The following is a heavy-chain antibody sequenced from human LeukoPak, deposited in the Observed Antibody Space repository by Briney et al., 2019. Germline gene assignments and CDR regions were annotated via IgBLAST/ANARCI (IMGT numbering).Heavy chain of an antibody. CDR2: IADAGT. Sequence: PGGSLRLSCAASGFTFNKFAMTWVRQAPGKGLEWVSTIADAGTYYADSVKGRFTISRDNSKNMLYLRLNSLRAGDTAMYYCAKNLGPFDVRGQGTMVTVSS. D-gene: IGHD3-16*01. V-gene: IGHV3-23*01. CDR1: GFTFNKFA. J-gene: IGHJ3*01. CDR3: AKNLGPFDV.